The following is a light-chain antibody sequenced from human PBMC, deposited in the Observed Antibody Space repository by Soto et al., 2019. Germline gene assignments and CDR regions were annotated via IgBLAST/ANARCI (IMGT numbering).Light chain of an antibody. CDR3: QQNGSSGT. Sequence: IVLTQSPGTLSLSRGERATLSGRASQSVSNNYLAWYQQTPGPPPSLLIYGASNTATGPPDRFSGSGSGTDFPITISRLEHEYFAVYYCQQNGSSGTFGQGTKVDIK. CDR1: QSVSNNY. V-gene: IGKV3-20*01. CDR2: GAS. J-gene: IGKJ1*01.